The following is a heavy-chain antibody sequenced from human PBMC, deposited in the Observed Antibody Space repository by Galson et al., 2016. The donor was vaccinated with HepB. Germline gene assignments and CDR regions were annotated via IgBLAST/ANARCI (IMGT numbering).Heavy chain of an antibody. D-gene: IGHD2-15*01. J-gene: IGHJ4*02. V-gene: IGHV4-39*07. CDR3: ASMPVVTAHD. CDR2: IFYNGST. CDR1: GGSISSSDYY. Sequence: SETLSLTCTVSGGSISSSDYYWGWIRQPPGKGLEWIGSIFYNGSTYYTPSLKSRVTMSSDTSKNHLSLKLTSVIAADTAVYYCASMPVVTAHDWGQGTLVTVSS.